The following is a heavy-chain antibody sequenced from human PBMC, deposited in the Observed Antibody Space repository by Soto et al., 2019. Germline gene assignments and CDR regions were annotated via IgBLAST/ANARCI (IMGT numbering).Heavy chain of an antibody. CDR2: INHAGHT. D-gene: IGHD3-3*01. V-gene: IGHV4-34*01. CDR1: DGAFSSGY. CDR3: ATGGLFSS. J-gene: IGHJ5*02. Sequence: PSETLSLTCGIHDGAFSSGYWAWIRQSPQRGLEWLGEINHAGHTEYNPSLEGRVTISADTSKNQFSLSLTSVTAADTAIYYCATGGLFSSWGQGTLVTVSS.